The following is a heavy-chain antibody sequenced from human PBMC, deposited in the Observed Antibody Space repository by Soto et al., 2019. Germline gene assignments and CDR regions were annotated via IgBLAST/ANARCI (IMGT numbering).Heavy chain of an antibody. CDR1: GYSFTSYW. CDR2: IYPGDSDT. J-gene: IGHJ3*02. CDR3: ARRDYYDSSGYLPGHAFDI. Sequence: GESLKISCKGSGYSFTSYWIGWVRQMPGKGLEWMGIIYPGDSDTRYSPSFQGQVTISADKSISTAYLQWSGLKASDTAMYYCARRDYYDSSGYLPGHAFDIWGQGTMVTVSS. V-gene: IGHV5-51*01. D-gene: IGHD3-22*01.